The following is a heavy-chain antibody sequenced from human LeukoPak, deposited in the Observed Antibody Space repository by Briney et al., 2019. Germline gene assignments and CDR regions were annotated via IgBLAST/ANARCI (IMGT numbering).Heavy chain of an antibody. Sequence: GGSLRLSCAASGFNFGSYSMTWVRQAPGKGLEWVSVMSADSATTFYADSVKGRFTISRDNAKNSLYPQMSSLRAKDTAVYYCARGVSKNPWGQGTLVTVSS. CDR2: MSADSATT. V-gene: IGHV3-23*01. CDR1: GFNFGSYS. CDR3: ARGVSKNP. J-gene: IGHJ5*02.